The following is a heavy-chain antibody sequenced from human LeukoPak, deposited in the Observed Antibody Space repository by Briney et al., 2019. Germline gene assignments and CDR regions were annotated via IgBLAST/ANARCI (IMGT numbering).Heavy chain of an antibody. D-gene: IGHD5-18*01. CDR1: GFTFSSYW. CDR2: IRSKAYGGTT. J-gene: IGHJ4*02. V-gene: IGHV3-49*04. Sequence: GGSLRLSCAASGFTFSSYWMTWVRQAPGKGLEWVGFIRSKAYGGTTEYAASVKGRFTISRDDSKSIAYLQMNSLKTEDTAVYYCTRDRSSRYSYGYAYFDYWGQGTLVTVSS. CDR3: TRDRSSRYSYGYAYFDY.